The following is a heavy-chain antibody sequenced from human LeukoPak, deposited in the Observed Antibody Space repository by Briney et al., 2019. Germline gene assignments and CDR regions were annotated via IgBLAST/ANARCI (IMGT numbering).Heavy chain of an antibody. V-gene: IGHV1-46*01. CDR3: AVEVRSGSYYTDVDY. Sequence: GASVKVSCKASGYTLTSYYMHWVRQAPGQGLEGVGIINSSGGSTSYAQKFQGRVTITRDTPTSTVYMELSSLRSEDTAVYYCAVEVRSGSYYTDVDYWGQGTLVTVSS. J-gene: IGHJ4*02. CDR2: INSSGGST. CDR1: GYTLTSYY. D-gene: IGHD3-10*01.